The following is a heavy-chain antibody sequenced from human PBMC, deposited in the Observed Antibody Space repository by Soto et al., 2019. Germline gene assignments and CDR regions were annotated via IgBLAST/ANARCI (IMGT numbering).Heavy chain of an antibody. CDR2: IYHSGST. J-gene: IGHJ6*02. D-gene: IGHD3-9*01. CDR1: GGSISSGGYS. Sequence: SETLSLTCAVSGGSISSGGYSWSWIRQPPGKGLEWIGYIYHSGSTYYNPSLKSRVTISIDRSKNQFSLKLSSVTAADTAVYYCARAPVGYDMLTGYDYGMDVWGQGTTVTVSS. CDR3: ARAPVGYDMLTGYDYGMDV. V-gene: IGHV4-30-2*01.